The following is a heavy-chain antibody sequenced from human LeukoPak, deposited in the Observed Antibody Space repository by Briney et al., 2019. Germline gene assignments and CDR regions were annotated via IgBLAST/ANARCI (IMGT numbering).Heavy chain of an antibody. CDR1: GFTFSSYA. CDR2: ISYDGSNK. Sequence: PGRSLRLSCAASGFTFSSYAMHWVRQAPGKGLEWVAVISYDGSNKYYADSVKGRFTISRDNSKNTLYLQMNSLRAEDTAVYYCAREKDYYDSSGYYYDYWGQGTLVTVSS. D-gene: IGHD3-22*01. V-gene: IGHV3-30*14. J-gene: IGHJ4*02. CDR3: AREKDYYDSSGYYYDY.